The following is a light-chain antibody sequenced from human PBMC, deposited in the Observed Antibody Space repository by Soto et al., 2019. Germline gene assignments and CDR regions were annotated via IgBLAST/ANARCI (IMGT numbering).Light chain of an antibody. CDR1: SSDVGGYNF. CDR3: CSYVGSFTGV. CDR2: DVS. Sequence: QSVLTQPRSVSGSPGQSVTISCTGTSSDVGGYNFVSWYQQHPGKTPKLMIYDVSQRPSGVPDRFSGSKSGNTASLTTSGLQAEDEADYYCCSYVGSFTGVFGGGTKLTVL. J-gene: IGLJ2*01. V-gene: IGLV2-11*01.